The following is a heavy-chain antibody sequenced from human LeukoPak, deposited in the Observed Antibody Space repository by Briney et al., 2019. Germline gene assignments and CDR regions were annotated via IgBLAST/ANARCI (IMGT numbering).Heavy chain of an antibody. D-gene: IGHD3-22*01. V-gene: IGHV3-64D*09. J-gene: IGHJ3*01. CDR1: GFTFSFYA. CDR3: VKGFPHYYDNSGFGAFDV. CDR2: ISSNGGST. Sequence: GGSLRLSCSASGFTFSFYAMGWVRQAPGKGLEYVSAISSNGGSTYYADSVKGRFTISRDNSKNTLYLQMSSLRADDTAVYYCVKGFPHYYDNSGFGAFDVWGQGTIVTVSS.